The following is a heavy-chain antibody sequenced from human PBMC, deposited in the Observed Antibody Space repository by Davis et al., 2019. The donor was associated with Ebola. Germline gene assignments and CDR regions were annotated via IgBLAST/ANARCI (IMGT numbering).Heavy chain of an antibody. CDR1: GFTFSSYG. CDR3: AKDYYYDSSGYSPFDY. CDR2: IRYDGSNK. D-gene: IGHD3-22*01. V-gene: IGHV3-30*02. J-gene: IGHJ4*02. Sequence: GESLKISCAASGFTFSSYGMHWVRQAPGKGLEWVAFIRYDGSNKYYADSVKGRFTISRDNSKNTLYLQMNSLRAEDTAVYYCAKDYYYDSSGYSPFDYWGQGTLVTVSS.